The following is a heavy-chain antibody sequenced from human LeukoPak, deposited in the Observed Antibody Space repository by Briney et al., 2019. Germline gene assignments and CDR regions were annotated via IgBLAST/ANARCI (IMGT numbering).Heavy chain of an antibody. Sequence: ASVKVSCKASGYTFTSYDINWVRQATGQGLEWMGWMNPNSGNTGYAQKFQGRVTMTRDTSISTAYMELSRLRSDDTAVYYCARSGRRWFGELFWYWGQGTLVTVSS. CDR1: GYTFTSYD. D-gene: IGHD3-10*01. CDR3: ARSGRRWFGELFWY. V-gene: IGHV1-8*01. J-gene: IGHJ4*02. CDR2: MNPNSGNT.